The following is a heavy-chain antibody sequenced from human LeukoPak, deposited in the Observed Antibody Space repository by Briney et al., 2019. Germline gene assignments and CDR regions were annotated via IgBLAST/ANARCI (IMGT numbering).Heavy chain of an antibody. CDR2: ISGSGGST. CDR3: AKDTHYDFWSGYPNY. D-gene: IGHD3-3*01. J-gene: IGHJ4*02. Sequence: PGGSLRLSCAASGFTFSSYAMSWVRQAPGKGLEWVSAISGSGGSTYYADSVKGRFTISRDNSKNTLYLQMNSLRAEDTSVYYCAKDTHYDFWSGYPNYWGQETLVTVSS. V-gene: IGHV3-23*01. CDR1: GFTFSSYA.